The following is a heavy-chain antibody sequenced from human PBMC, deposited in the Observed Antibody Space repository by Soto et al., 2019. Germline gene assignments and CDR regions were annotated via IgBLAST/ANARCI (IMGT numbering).Heavy chain of an antibody. Sequence: XGSLGLACAASGFTFSSYDMHWVRQATGKGLEWVSAIGTAGDPYYPGSVKGRFTISRENAKNSLYLQMNSLRAGDTAVYYCARGGGYAIEDGMDVWGQGTTVTVSS. V-gene: IGHV3-13*05. D-gene: IGHD2-8*01. CDR3: ARGGGYAIEDGMDV. J-gene: IGHJ6*02. CDR2: IGTAGDP. CDR1: GFTFSSYD.